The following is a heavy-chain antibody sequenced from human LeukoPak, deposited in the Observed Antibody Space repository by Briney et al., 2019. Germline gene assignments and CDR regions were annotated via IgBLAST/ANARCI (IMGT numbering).Heavy chain of an antibody. Sequence: GGSLRLSCAASGFTFSNAWMNWVRQAPGKGLEWVGRIKGIVDGGTIAYAAPVKGRFTISKDDSKNTLYLQMNSLKTEDTAVYYCTTGVLIGGWGQGTLVTVSS. D-gene: IGHD3-16*01. V-gene: IGHV3-15*01. J-gene: IGHJ4*02. CDR2: IKGIVDGGTI. CDR1: GFTFSNAW. CDR3: TTGVLIGG.